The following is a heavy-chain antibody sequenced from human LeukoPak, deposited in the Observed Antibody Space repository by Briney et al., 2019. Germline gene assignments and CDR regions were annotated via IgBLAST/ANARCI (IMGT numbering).Heavy chain of an antibody. Sequence: GGSLRLSCAASRFTLSTYWMSWVRQAPGKGLEWVAHIKQDGSQEYYVDSVKGRFTISRDSAKNSLYLQMNSLRAEDTAVYYCARGVPYDSWSGPHYSNYWGQGTLVTVSS. CDR2: IKQDGSQE. J-gene: IGHJ4*02. V-gene: IGHV3-7*01. D-gene: IGHD3-3*01. CDR1: RFTLSTYW. CDR3: ARGVPYDSWSGPHYSNY.